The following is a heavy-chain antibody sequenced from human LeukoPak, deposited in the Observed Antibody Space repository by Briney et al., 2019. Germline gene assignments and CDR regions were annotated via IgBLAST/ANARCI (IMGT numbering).Heavy chain of an antibody. CDR1: GFTFSSYA. V-gene: IGHV3-73*01. D-gene: IGHD1-26*01. CDR3: ARDWEGSLD. CDR2: IRSKANSYAT. Sequence: PGRSLRLSCAASGFTFSSYAMHWVRQASGKGLEWVGRIRSKANSYATAYAASVKGRFTISRDNAKNSLYLQMNSLRAEDTAVYYCARDWEGSLDWGQGTMVTVSS. J-gene: IGHJ3*01.